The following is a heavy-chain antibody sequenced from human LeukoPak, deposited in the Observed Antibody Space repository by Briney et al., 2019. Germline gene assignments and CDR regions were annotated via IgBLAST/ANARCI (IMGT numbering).Heavy chain of an antibody. V-gene: IGHV3-48*03. Sequence: PGGSLRLSCAASGFTFSSYEMNWVRQAPGKGLEWVSYISSSGSTIYYADSVKGRLTISRDNAKNSLYLQMNSLRAEDTAVYYCARQRITMVRGLGGMDVWGKGTTVTVSS. CDR2: ISSSGSTI. CDR1: GFTFSSYE. D-gene: IGHD3-10*01. CDR3: ARQRITMVRGLGGMDV. J-gene: IGHJ6*04.